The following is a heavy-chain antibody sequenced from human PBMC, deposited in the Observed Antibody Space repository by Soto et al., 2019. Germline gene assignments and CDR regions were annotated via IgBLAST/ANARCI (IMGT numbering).Heavy chain of an antibody. CDR3: AHRRGAYYFDY. D-gene: IGHD1-26*01. Sequence: QITLKESGPTLVKPTQTLTLTCTFSGFSLSTNGVGVGWIRQPPGKALEWLAPIYWDGDKRYSPSLKSRLTITKDTSKNQVVLTMTNMDPVDTATYYCAHRRGAYYFDYWGQGTLVTVSS. J-gene: IGHJ4*02. CDR2: IYWDGDK. CDR1: GFSLSTNGVG. V-gene: IGHV2-5*02.